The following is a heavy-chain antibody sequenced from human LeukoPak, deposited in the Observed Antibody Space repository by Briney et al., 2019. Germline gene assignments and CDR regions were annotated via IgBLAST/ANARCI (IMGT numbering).Heavy chain of an antibody. Sequence: PGRSLRLSCVASGLPIGDFAMHWVGQAPGQGLEWVSLISGDGVSTFFADSVKGRFSISRDNSKNSLFLEMSSLRTEDTAMYYCARESGKFDYWGQGTLVAVSS. CDR3: ARESGKFDY. V-gene: IGHV3-43*02. J-gene: IGHJ4*02. CDR1: GLPIGDFA. CDR2: ISGDGVST.